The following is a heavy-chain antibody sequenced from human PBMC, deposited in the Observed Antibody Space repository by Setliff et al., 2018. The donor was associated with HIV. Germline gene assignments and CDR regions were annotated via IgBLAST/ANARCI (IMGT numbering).Heavy chain of an antibody. J-gene: IGHJ5*02. D-gene: IGHD3-16*01. Sequence: SETLSLTCSVSGGSINNDIYFWTWIRQHPGRGLEWIGYIYYSGNTYYHPSLKSRVTISVDTSRSQFSLKLSSVTAADTAVYYCAKRTFGSGRLDPWGQGTLVTVSS. V-gene: IGHV4-31*03. CDR3: AKRTFGSGRLDP. CDR2: IYYSGNT. CDR1: GGSINNDIYF.